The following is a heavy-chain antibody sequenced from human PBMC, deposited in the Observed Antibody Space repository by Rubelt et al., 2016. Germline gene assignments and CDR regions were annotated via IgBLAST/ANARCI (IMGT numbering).Heavy chain of an antibody. CDR2: IIPIFGTA. Sequence: QVQLVQSGAEVKKPGSSVKVSCKASGGTFSSYAISWVRQAPGQGLEWMGGIIPIFGTANYAQKFQGRCTMTRNTSISTAYMELSSLRSEDTAVYYCARLSITIFGVVVYYYGMDVWGQGTTVTVSS. V-gene: IGHV1-69*06. CDR1: GGTFSSYA. J-gene: IGHJ6*02. D-gene: IGHD3-3*01. CDR3: ARLSITIFGVVVYYYGMDV.